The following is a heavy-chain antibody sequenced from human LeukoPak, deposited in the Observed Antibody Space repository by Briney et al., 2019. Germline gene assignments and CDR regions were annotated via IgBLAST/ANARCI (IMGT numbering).Heavy chain of an antibody. CDR2: INPNSGGT. J-gene: IGHJ5*02. CDR3: ARAMHIVVVTADNWFDP. CDR1: GYTFTGYY. V-gene: IGHV1-2*02. Sequence: ASVKVSCKASGYTFTGYYMHWVRQAPGQGLEWMGWINPNSGGTNYAQKFQGRVTMTRDTSISTAYMELSRLRSDDTAVYYCARAMHIVVVTADNWFDPWGQGTLVTVSS. D-gene: IGHD2-21*02.